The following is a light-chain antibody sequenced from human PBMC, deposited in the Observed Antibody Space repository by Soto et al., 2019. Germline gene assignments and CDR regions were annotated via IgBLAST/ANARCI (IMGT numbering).Light chain of an antibody. J-gene: IGLJ2*01. CDR2: EVT. Sequence: QSVLTQPPSASGSPGQSVTISCTGTSRDIGAYNYVSWYQQHPGKAPKLMIYEVTKRPSGVPDRFSGSKSGNTASLTVSGLQAEDEADYYCTSHAGSINLVFGGGTKLTVL. V-gene: IGLV2-8*01. CDR1: SRDIGAYNY. CDR3: TSHAGSINLV.